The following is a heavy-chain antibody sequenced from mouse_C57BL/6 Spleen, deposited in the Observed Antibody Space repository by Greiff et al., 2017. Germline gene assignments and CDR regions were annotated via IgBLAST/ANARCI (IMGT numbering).Heavy chain of an antibody. Sequence: VQLQQSGAELARPGASVKLSCKASGYTFTSYGISWVKQRTGQGLEWIGEIYPRSGHTSYNEKFKGKATLTADKSASTAYMEVRSLTSEDAAVYFGARGHCDDYDGYYFDYWGQGTTLTVSS. CDR3: ARGHCDDYDGYYFDY. J-gene: IGHJ2*01. V-gene: IGHV1-81*01. CDR2: IYPRSGHT. D-gene: IGHD2-4*01. CDR1: GYTFTSYG.